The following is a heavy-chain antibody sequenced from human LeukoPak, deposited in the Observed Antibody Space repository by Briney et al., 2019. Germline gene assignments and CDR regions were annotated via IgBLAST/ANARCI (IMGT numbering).Heavy chain of an antibody. V-gene: IGHV3-21*01. CDR3: ARDSDPIAARPFNYYYGMDV. J-gene: IGHJ6*02. Sequence: GGSLRLSCAASGFTFSSYSMNWVRQAPGKGLEWVSFISSSSSYIYYADSVKGRFTISRDNAKNTLYLQMNSLRAEDTAVYYCARDSDPIAARPFNYYYGMDVWGQGTTVTVSS. D-gene: IGHD6-6*01. CDR1: GFTFSSYS. CDR2: ISSSSSYI.